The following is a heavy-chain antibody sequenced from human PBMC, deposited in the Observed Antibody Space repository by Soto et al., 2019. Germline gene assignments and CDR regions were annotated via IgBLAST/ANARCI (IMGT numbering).Heavy chain of an antibody. D-gene: IGHD5-18*01. J-gene: IGHJ6*02. V-gene: IGHV1-18*04. CDR2: ISGYSGNT. CDR1: GYTFRSYG. CDR3: ARSSARGSYGQDCNGMDV. Sequence: ASVKVSFKASGYTFRSYGIDWVRQAPGQGLEWTGWISGYSGNTNHAQKFQGRVTMTTDIFTSTAYMELRSLRSDDTAVYYCARSSARGSYGQDCNGMDVWGPGTTVTVSS.